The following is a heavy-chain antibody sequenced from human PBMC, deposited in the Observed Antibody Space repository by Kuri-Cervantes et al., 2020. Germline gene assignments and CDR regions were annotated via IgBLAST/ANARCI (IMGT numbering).Heavy chain of an antibody. CDR1: GFTFSNYA. D-gene: IGHD3-9*01. CDR2: ISSSSSYI. CDR3: ASSPAVYYDILTGYYISMYFDY. J-gene: IGHJ4*02. Sequence: GESLKISCTASGFTFSNYAMSWVRQAPGAGLEWVSSISSSSSYIYYADSVKGRFTISRDNAKNSLYLQMNSLRAEDTAVYYCASSPAVYYDILTGYYISMYFDYWGQGTLVTVSS. V-gene: IGHV3-21*01.